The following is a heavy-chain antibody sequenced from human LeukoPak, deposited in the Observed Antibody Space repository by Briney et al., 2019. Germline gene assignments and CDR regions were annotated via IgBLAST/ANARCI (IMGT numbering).Heavy chain of an antibody. V-gene: IGHV1-46*01. D-gene: IGHD3-22*01. CDR1: GYTFTNYY. J-gene: IGHJ1*01. Sequence: ASVKDSWKASGYTFTNYYVHWARHAPGQGLEWMGIIKPSGGGTSYALKFQGRVTMTRDTSTSTAYMELSGLRSEDTAVYYCARDHFDSSGYYYLLGYFEHWGQGTLVTVSS. CDR3: ARDHFDSSGYYYLLGYFEH. CDR2: IKPSGGGT.